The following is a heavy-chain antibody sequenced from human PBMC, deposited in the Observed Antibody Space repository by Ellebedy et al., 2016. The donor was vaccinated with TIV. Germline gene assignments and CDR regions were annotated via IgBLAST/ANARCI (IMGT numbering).Heavy chain of an antibody. CDR3: ARGIVAPRYFDY. J-gene: IGHJ4*02. CDR2: ISYDGSNK. CDR1: GFPFSSYA. D-gene: IGHD5-12*01. V-gene: IGHV3-30-3*01. Sequence: GGSLRLSXAASGFPFSSYAMHWVRQAPGKGLEWVAVISYDGSNKYYADSVKGRFTISRDNSKNTLYLQMNSLRAEDTAVYYCARGIVAPRYFDYWGQGTLVTVAS.